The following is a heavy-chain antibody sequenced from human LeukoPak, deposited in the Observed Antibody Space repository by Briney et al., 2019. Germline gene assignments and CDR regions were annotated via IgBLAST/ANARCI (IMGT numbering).Heavy chain of an antibody. J-gene: IGHJ4*02. CDR3: ASRGYGDYKDY. V-gene: IGHV4-4*02. CDR1: GGSISSSNW. Sequence: SETLSLTCAVSGGSISSSNWWSWVRQPPGKGLEWIGEIYHSGSTNYNPSLKSRVTISVDTSKNQFSLKLSSVTAADTAVYYCASRGYGDYKDYWGQGTLVTVSS. CDR2: IYHSGST. D-gene: IGHD4-17*01.